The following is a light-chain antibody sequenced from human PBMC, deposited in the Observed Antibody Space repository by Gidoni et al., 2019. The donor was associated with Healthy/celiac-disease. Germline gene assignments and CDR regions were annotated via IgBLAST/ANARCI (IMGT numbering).Light chain of an antibody. CDR2: KES. J-gene: IGKJ1*01. CDR3: QQYNSYRWT. CDR1: QSSSSW. Sequence: DIQMTQFPSTLSASVGDRVTITCRASQSSSSWLAWYQQKPGKAPKLLIYKESSLESGVPSRFSGSGSGTEFTLTISSLQPDDFATYYCQQYNSYRWTFGQGTKVEIK. V-gene: IGKV1-5*03.